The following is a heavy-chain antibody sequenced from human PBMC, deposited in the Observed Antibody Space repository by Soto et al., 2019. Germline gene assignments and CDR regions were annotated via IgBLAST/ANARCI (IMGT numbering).Heavy chain of an antibody. V-gene: IGHV1-69*01. Sequence: QVQLVQSGAEVKKPGSSVKVSCKASGGTFSSYGISWVRQAPGQGLEWMGGIIPIFGTANYSQKFQGRVTITADESTGTAYMELSSLRSEDTAMFYCASIRFCPSVISHYYGMDVWGQGTTVTVSS. CDR1: GGTFSSYG. J-gene: IGHJ6*02. D-gene: IGHD3-3*01. CDR2: IIPIFGTA. CDR3: ASIRFCPSVISHYYGMDV.